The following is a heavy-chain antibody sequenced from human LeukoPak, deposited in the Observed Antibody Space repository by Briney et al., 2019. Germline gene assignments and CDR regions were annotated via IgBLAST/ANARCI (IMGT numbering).Heavy chain of an antibody. V-gene: IGHV3-21*01. J-gene: IGHJ3*02. Sequence: GGSLRLSCAASGFTFSSYSMNWVRQAPGKGLEWVSSISSSSSYIYYADSVKGRFTISRDNAKNSLYLQMNSLRAEDTAVYYCARAGTTGTSHAFDIWGQGTMVTVSS. CDR2: ISSSSSYI. CDR3: ARAGTTGTSHAFDI. D-gene: IGHD1-1*01. CDR1: GFTFSSYS.